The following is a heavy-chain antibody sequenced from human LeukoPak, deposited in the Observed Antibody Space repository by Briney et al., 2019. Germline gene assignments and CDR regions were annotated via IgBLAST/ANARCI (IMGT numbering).Heavy chain of an antibody. D-gene: IGHD3-10*01. CDR3: AKGPLSSSNYYMDV. J-gene: IGHJ6*03. V-gene: IGHV3-23*01. CDR2: ITGGTTYT. Sequence: GGSLRLSCAASGFTFSDYAVTWVRQAPGKGLEWVSSITGGTTYTYYADSMKGRFTISRDNSKNTLYLQMSSLRAEDTAVYYCAKGPLSSSNYYMDVWGKGTTVTVCS. CDR1: GFTFSDYA.